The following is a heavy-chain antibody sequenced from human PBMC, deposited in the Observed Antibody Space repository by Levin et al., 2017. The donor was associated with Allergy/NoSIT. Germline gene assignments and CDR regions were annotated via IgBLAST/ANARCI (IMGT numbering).Heavy chain of an antibody. CDR3: ARTRPRPPDGHYGMDV. D-gene: IGHD4-17*01. CDR1: GDSITSYH. J-gene: IGHJ6*02. Sequence: SETLSLTCSVSGDSITSYHWSWIRQPPGKGLEWIGYIYYNGSTYYNPSLKSRVTISLDTSKTQFSLKLTSVTAADTAVFYCARTRPRPPDGHYGMDVCGQGTTVTVSS. CDR2: IYYNGST. V-gene: IGHV4-59*01.